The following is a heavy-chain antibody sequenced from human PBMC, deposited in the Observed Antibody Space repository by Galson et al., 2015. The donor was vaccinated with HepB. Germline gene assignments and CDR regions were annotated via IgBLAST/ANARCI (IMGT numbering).Heavy chain of an antibody. V-gene: IGHV1-3*01. D-gene: IGHD3-22*01. J-gene: IGHJ5*02. CDR2: ISVSNGNT. Sequence: SVKVSCKASGYTFTNYLIHWVRQAPGQRLEWMGWISVSNGNTKYSQKFQGRVTITRDTSASTAYMELSSLRSEDTAVYYCARPGYYDTHDWFDTWGQGTLVTVSS. CDR3: ARPGYYDTHDWFDT. CDR1: GYTFTNYL.